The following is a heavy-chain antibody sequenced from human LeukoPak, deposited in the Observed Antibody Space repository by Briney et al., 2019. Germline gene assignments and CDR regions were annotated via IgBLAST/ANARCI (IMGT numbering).Heavy chain of an antibody. D-gene: IGHD2-2*01. V-gene: IGHV1-2*02. J-gene: IGHJ6*04. CDR3: ARGGTLFLVPAAIFLMDV. CDR2: INPNNGGT. CDR1: GYTFTGYY. Sequence: ASVKVSCKASGYTFTGYYIHWVRQAPGQGLEWMGWINPNNGGTNYAQNFQGRVTLTRDTSISTAYMEMNRLRSDDTAVYYCARGGTLFLVPAAIFLMDVWGKGTTVTVSS.